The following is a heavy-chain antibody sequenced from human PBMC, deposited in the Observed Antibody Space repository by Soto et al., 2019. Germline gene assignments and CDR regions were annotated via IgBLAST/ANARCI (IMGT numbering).Heavy chain of an antibody. J-gene: IGHJ4*02. V-gene: IGHV3-15*01. CDR2: IKSKTEGGTT. D-gene: IGHD6-19*01. CDR1: GFTFNNAW. Sequence: PGGSLRLSCEASGFTFNNAWMNWVRQAPGKGLEWVGRIKSKTEGGTTDYAAPVKGRFTISRDASKTTLYLQMNSLKTEDTAVYYCTTDPHPSRSGSCHEGCWGQGTLVTVSS. CDR3: TTDPHPSRSGSCHEGC.